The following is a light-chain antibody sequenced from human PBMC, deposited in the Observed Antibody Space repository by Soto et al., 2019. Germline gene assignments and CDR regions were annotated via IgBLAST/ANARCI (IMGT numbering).Light chain of an antibody. CDR2: DAS. V-gene: IGKV3-15*01. J-gene: IGKJ2*01. CDR1: QSVSSN. CDR3: QQYKNWYT. Sequence: EIVMTQSPATLSVSPGERATLSCRASQSVSSNLAWYQQKPGQAPRLLIYDASTRATGIPARFSGSGSGTEFTLTISSLQSEDSAVYYCQQYKNWYTFGQGTKLEIK.